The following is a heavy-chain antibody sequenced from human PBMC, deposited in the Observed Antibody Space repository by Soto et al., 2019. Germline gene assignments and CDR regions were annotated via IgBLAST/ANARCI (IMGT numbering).Heavy chain of an antibody. Sequence: QVQLVQSGAEVKKPGSSVKVSCKASGGTFSSYTISWVRQAPGQGLEWMGRIIPILGIANYAQKFQGRVTSTADESTSAAYMERGSLRSEDTAVYYCARDAGGHDYGDYSWFDPWGQGTLVTVSS. CDR3: ARDAGGHDYGDYSWFDP. J-gene: IGHJ5*02. CDR1: GGTFSSYT. V-gene: IGHV1-69*08. D-gene: IGHD4-17*01. CDR2: IIPILGIA.